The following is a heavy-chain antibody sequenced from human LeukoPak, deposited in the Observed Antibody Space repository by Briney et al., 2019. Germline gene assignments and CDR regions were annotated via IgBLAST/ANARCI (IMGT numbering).Heavy chain of an antibody. J-gene: IGHJ6*02. CDR3: ARGAPPYYVWGSYRYYYGMDV. V-gene: IGHV4-59*01. D-gene: IGHD3-16*02. CDR1: GFTFNRCW. CDR2: IYYSGST. Sequence: GSLRLSCVVSGFTFNRCWMNWVRQAPGKGLEWIGYIYYSGSTSYNPSLKSRVTISVDTSKNQFSLKLSSVTAADTAVYYCARGAPPYYVWGSYRYYYGMDVWGQGTTVTVSS.